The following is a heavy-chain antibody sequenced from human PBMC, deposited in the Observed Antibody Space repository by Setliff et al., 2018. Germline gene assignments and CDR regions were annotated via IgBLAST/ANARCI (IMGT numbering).Heavy chain of an antibody. CDR2: IKSKTDGGTT. J-gene: IGHJ6*02. CDR1: GFTFSNAW. D-gene: IGHD3-22*01. Sequence: GVLRLSCAASGFTFSNAWMSWVRQAPGKGLEWVGRIKSKTDGGTTDYAAPVKGRFTISRDDSKNTLYLQMNSLKTEDTAVYYCTTDLNLLRGSSGYYYYYGMDVWGQGTTVTVSS. V-gene: IGHV3-15*01. CDR3: TTDLNLLRGSSGYYYYYGMDV.